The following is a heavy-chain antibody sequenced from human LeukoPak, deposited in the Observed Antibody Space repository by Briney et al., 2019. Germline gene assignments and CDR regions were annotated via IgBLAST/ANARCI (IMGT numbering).Heavy chain of an antibody. CDR2: INPSGGST. D-gene: IGHD6-19*01. CDR3: ARDLISGWSIDY. V-gene: IGHV1-46*01. Sequence: GASVKVSCKASGYTFTSYYMHWVRQAPGQALEWMGIINPSGGSTSYAQKFQGRVTMTRDTSTSTVYMELSSLRSEDTAVYYCARDLISGWSIDYWGQGTLVTVSS. CDR1: GYTFTSYY. J-gene: IGHJ4*02.